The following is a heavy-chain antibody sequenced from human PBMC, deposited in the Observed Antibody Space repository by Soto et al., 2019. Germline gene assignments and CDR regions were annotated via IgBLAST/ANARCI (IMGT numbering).Heavy chain of an antibody. CDR3: TRDQVDSSGYYFFDF. J-gene: IGHJ4*02. CDR1: GFTFSRYW. D-gene: IGHD3-22*01. Sequence: GGSLRLSCAASGFTFSRYWMHWFRQAPGKGLVWVSRISSDGSNAIYADSVKGRFTISRDNAKNTLHLQMNSLRAEDTATYYCTRDQVDSSGYYFFDFWGRGTLVTVSS. CDR2: ISSDGSNA. V-gene: IGHV3-74*01.